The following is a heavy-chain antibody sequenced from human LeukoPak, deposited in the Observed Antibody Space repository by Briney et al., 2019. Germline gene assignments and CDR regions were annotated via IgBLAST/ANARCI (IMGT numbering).Heavy chain of an antibody. CDR3: ARGQVDIVVVPAAIRRTGYFQH. D-gene: IGHD2-2*02. V-gene: IGHV4-34*01. CDR2: INHSRST. CDR1: GGSFSGYY. Sequence: PLETLSLTCAVYGGSFSGYYWSWISQPPGKGLEWFGEINHSRSTNYNPSLKSRVTISVDTSKNQFSLKLSSVTAADTAVYYCARGQVDIVVVPAAIRRTGYFQHWGQGTLVTVSS. J-gene: IGHJ1*01.